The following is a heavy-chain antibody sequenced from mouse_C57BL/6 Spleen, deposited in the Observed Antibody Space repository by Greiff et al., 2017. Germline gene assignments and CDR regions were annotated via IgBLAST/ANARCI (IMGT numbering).Heavy chain of an antibody. CDR3: TTHIYYYGSSDVGY. V-gene: IGHV14-1*01. J-gene: IGHJ2*01. CDR2: IDPDDGDP. CDR1: GFNIKDYY. Sequence: EVQLQQSGAELVRPGASVKLSCTASGFNIKDYYMHWVKQRPEQGLEWIGRIDPDDGDPEYAPKFQGKATMTADTSSNTAYLQLSSLKSEDTAVYYCTTHIYYYGSSDVGYWGQGTTLTVSS. D-gene: IGHD1-1*01.